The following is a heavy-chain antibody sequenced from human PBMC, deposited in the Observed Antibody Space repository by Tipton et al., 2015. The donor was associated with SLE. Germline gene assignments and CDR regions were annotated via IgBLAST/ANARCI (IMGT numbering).Heavy chain of an antibody. CDR1: GGTFSSYA. V-gene: IGHV1-69*05. D-gene: IGHD2-2*01. CDR3: ARGVGYCSSTSCYVDAFDI. CDR2: IIAIFGTA. J-gene: IGHJ3*02. Sequence: QSGAEVKKPGSSVKVSCKASGGTFSSYAISWVRQAPGQGLEWMGGIIAIFGTANYAQKFQGRVTITTDESTSTAYMELSSLRSEDTAVYYCARGVGYCSSTSCYVDAFDIWGQGTMVTVSS.